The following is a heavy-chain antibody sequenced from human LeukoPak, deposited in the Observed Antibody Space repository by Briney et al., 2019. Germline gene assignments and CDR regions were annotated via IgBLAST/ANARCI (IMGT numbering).Heavy chain of an antibody. CDR2: INHSGST. Sequence: SETLSLTCAVSGGSISSGASDWGWIRQHPKRGLEWVGYINHSGSTYYNPSLGSRVTMSVDTSKNQFSLKLSSVTAADSAVYYCARAARQGFTMIVVPFFYSDLWGRGTLVTVSS. D-gene: IGHD3-22*01. CDR3: ARAARQGFTMIVVPFFYSDL. CDR1: GGSISSGASD. V-gene: IGHV4-31*11. J-gene: IGHJ2*01.